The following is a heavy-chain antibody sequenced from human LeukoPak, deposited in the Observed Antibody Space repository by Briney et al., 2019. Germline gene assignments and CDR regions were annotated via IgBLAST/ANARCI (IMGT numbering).Heavy chain of an antibody. CDR3: ANQRGVSGYDPFDH. J-gene: IGHJ4*02. Sequence: GGSLRLSCAASGFTFSTFAMSWVRQAPGKGLEWVSAISGSGDRTDYADSVKGRFTISRDNSKNTLYLQMNSLRAEDTAVYYCANQRGVSGYDPFDHWGQGTLVTVSS. V-gene: IGHV3-23*01. CDR1: GFTFSTFA. D-gene: IGHD5-12*01. CDR2: ISGSGDRT.